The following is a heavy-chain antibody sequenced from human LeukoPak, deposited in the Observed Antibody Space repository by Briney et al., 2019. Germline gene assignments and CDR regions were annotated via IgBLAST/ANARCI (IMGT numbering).Heavy chain of an antibody. CDR2: ISSSSTYK. J-gene: IGHJ4*02. Sequence: GGSLRLSCAASGFTFNSYSISWVRQGPGKGLEWVSSISSSSTYKYYAGSVKGRFTISRDNAKNSLYLQMNSLRAEDTALYYCARGRYSGSYLLDYWGQGTLVTVSS. D-gene: IGHD1-26*01. CDR1: GFTFNSYS. V-gene: IGHV3-21*01. CDR3: ARGRYSGSYLLDY.